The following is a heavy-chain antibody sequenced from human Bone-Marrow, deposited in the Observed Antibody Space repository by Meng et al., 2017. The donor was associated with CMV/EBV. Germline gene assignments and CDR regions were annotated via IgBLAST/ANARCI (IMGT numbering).Heavy chain of an antibody. CDR2: IKSKTDGGTT. Sequence: GESLKISCAASGFTFSDYYMSWVRQAPGKGLEWVGRIKSKTDGGTTDYAAPVKGRFTISRDDSKNTLYLQMNSLKTEDTAVYYCTTGGVLLWFGESPEGMDVWGQGTTVTVSS. CDR3: TTGGVLLWFGESPEGMDV. J-gene: IGHJ6*02. V-gene: IGHV3-15*01. CDR1: GFTFSDYY. D-gene: IGHD3-10*01.